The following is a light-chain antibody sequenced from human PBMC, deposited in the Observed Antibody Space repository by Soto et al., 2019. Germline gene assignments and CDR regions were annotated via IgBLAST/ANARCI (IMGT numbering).Light chain of an antibody. V-gene: IGLV2-14*01. CDR1: SSDVGGYNY. CDR3: SSYTSSSTLVG. Sequence: QSVLTQPASVSGSPGQSITISCTGTSSDVGGYNYVSWYQQHPGKAPKPMIYDVSNRPSGVSNRFSGSKSGNTASLTISGLQAEDEADYYCSSYTSSSTLVGFGGGTKLTVL. CDR2: DVS. J-gene: IGLJ2*01.